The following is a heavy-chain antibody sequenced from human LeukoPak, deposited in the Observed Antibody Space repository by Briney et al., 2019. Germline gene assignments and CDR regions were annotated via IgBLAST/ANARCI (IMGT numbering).Heavy chain of an antibody. CDR1: GGSISSSSYY. CDR2: IYYSGST. Sequence: MASETLSLACTVAGGSISSSSYYWGWIRQRPGKGLEWIGRIYYSGSTYYTPSLKSRVTISVDTSKNQFSLKLSSVTAADTAVYYCARDLYGDYGLDYWGQGTLVTVSS. D-gene: IGHD4-17*01. J-gene: IGHJ4*02. V-gene: IGHV4-39*02. CDR3: ARDLYGDYGLDY.